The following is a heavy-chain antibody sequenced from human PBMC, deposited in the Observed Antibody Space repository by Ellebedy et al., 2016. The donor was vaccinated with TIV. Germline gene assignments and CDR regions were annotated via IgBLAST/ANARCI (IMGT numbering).Heavy chain of an antibody. J-gene: IGHJ4*02. D-gene: IGHD6-13*01. CDR1: GYTFSSYG. V-gene: IGHV1-2*04. CDR3: ARDRGSAAAQYYFDY. CDR2: INPNSGGT. Sequence: AASVKVSCKASGYTFSSYGLSWVRQAPGQGLEWMGWINPNSGGTNYAQKFQGWVTMTRDTSISTAYMELSRLRSDDTAVYYCARDRGSAAAQYYFDYWGQGTLVTVSS.